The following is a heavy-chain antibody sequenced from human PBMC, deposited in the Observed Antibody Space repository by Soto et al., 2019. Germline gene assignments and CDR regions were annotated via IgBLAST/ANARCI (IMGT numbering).Heavy chain of an antibody. Sequence: ASVKVSCKASGYTFTSYGISWVRQAPGQGLEWMGWISAYNGNTNYAQKLQGRVTMTTDTSTSTAYMELRSLRSDDTAMYYCARDGRGVMVRGVIDAFDIWGQGTMVTVSS. CDR1: GYTFTSYG. CDR2: ISAYNGNT. V-gene: IGHV1-18*01. CDR3: ARDGRGVMVRGVIDAFDI. J-gene: IGHJ3*02. D-gene: IGHD3-10*01.